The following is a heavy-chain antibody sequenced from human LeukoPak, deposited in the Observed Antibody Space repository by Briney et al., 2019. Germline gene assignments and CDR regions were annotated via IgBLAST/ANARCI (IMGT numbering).Heavy chain of an antibody. J-gene: IGHJ3*02. CDR3: ARDRDDNYKDI. CDR1: GYTFTSYD. V-gene: IGHV1-8*01. CDR2: MSPKSGNT. D-gene: IGHD1-1*01. Sequence: ASVKVSCKASGYTFTSYDINWVRQATGQGLEWMGWMSPKSGNTGYAQKFQGRVTMTSNTAISTAYMELSSLRSEDTAVYYCARDRDDNYKDIWGQGTMVTVSS.